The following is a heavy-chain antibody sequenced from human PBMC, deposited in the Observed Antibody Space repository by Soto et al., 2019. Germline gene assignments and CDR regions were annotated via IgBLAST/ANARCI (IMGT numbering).Heavy chain of an antibody. V-gene: IGHV1-69*02. J-gene: IGHJ4*02. Sequence: SVKVSCKASGGTFRNDIITWVRQAPGQGLEWMGRIVLLLDITNYAQKFQGRVTITADKSTGTGYMELNSLRSEDTAVYYCVKNSPIGSTFSGYHGIDYWGQGTLVTVSS. CDR1: GGTFRNDI. D-gene: IGHD5-12*01. CDR2: IVLLLDIT. CDR3: VKNSPIGSTFSGYHGIDY.